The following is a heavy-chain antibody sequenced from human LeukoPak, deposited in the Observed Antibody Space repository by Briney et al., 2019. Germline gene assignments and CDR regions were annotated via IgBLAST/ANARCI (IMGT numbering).Heavy chain of an antibody. Sequence: GGSLRLSCAASGFTFSSYAMHWVRQAPGKGLEWVAVISYDGSNKYYADSVKGRFTISRDNSKNTLYLQMNSLRAEDTAVYYCARGHYYDFWSGYYSYWGQGTLATVSS. V-gene: IGHV3-30-3*01. CDR2: ISYDGSNK. CDR3: ARGHYYDFWSGYYSY. CDR1: GFTFSSYA. J-gene: IGHJ4*02. D-gene: IGHD3-3*01.